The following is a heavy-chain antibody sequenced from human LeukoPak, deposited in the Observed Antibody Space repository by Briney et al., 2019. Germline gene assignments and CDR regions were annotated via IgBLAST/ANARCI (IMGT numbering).Heavy chain of an antibody. Sequence: GGSLRLSCAASGFTFSDYYMSWIRQAPGKGLEWVSYISNSDSTIYYADSVKGRFTISRDNAKNSLYLQMNSLRAEDRAVYYCASGGYYGSGSYDYWGQGTLVTVSS. CDR1: GFTFSDYY. D-gene: IGHD3-10*01. V-gene: IGHV3-11*01. CDR2: ISNSDSTI. J-gene: IGHJ4*02. CDR3: ASGGYYGSGSYDY.